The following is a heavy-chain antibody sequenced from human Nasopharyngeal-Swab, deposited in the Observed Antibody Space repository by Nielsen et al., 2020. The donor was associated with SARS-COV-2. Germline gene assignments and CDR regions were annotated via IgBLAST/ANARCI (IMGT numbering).Heavy chain of an antibody. Sequence: VRQAPGKGLEWVGCTRNKANSYTTEYAASVKGRFTISRDDSKNSLYLQMNSLKTEDTAVYYCARGYCSGGSCPPGYYGMDVWGQGTTVTVSS. CDR2: TRNKANSYTT. V-gene: IGHV3-72*01. D-gene: IGHD2-15*01. J-gene: IGHJ6*02. CDR3: ARGYCSGGSCPPGYYGMDV.